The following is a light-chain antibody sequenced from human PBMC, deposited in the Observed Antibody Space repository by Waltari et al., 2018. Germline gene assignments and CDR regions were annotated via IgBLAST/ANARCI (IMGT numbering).Light chain of an antibody. Sequence: EIVLTQSPDTLSLSPGERPTLSCRASQWVTSSYLAWYQQKPGQAPRLLIYAASARATGIPDRFSGSGSGTDFTLTISRLEPEDFAVYFCQQYGSSLVTFGGGTEVEIK. J-gene: IGKJ4*01. V-gene: IGKV3-20*01. CDR2: AAS. CDR1: QWVTSSY. CDR3: QQYGSSLVT.